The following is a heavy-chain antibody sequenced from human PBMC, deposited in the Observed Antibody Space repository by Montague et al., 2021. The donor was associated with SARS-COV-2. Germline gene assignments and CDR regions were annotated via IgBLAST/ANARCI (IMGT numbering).Heavy chain of an antibody. CDR3: STLGGLAGNSFDF. J-gene: IGHJ3*01. D-gene: IGHD3/OR15-3a*01. V-gene: IGHV4-59*02. CDR2: IFYTGAT. Sequence: SETLSLTCTVSSGSVYGHYLAWILQPPRKGLECIAYIFYTGATYYNPSLGSRGSISVDTSKNQVSLKVKSVTAADSAFYYCSTLGGLAGNSFDFWGQGAFVIVSS. CDR1: SGSVYGHY.